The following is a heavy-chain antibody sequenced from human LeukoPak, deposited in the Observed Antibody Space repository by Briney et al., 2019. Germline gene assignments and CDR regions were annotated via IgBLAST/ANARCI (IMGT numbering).Heavy chain of an antibody. J-gene: IGHJ4*02. CDR3: ASPLGYCSSTNCYGDY. V-gene: IGHV4-34*01. CDR1: GGSFSGYY. Sequence: SETLSLTCAVYGGSFSGYYWGWIRQPPGKGLEWIGSIYYSGITHYNPSLESRVTILVDTSKNQFSLKLSSVTAADTAVYYCASPLGYCSSTNCYGDYWGQGTLVTVSS. CDR2: IYYSGIT. D-gene: IGHD2-2*01.